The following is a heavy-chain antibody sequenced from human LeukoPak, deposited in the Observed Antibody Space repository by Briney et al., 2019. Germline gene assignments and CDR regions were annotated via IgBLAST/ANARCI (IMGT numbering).Heavy chain of an antibody. CDR1: GGSISSGGYY. CDR3: ARVGDMYDSSGYSTFDP. V-gene: IGHV4-31*03. D-gene: IGHD3-22*01. CDR2: IYYSGST. Sequence: SETLSLTCTVSGGSISSGGYYRSWIRQHPGKGLEWIGYIYYSGSTYYNPSLKSRVTISVDTSKNHFSLKLSSVTAADTAVYYCARVGDMYDSSGYSTFDPWGQGTLVTVSS. J-gene: IGHJ5*02.